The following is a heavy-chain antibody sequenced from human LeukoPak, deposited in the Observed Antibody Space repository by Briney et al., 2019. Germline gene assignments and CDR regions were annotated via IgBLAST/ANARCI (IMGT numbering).Heavy chain of an antibody. J-gene: IGHJ4*02. D-gene: IGHD1-14*01. V-gene: IGHV3-74*01. Sequence: GGSLTLSCAAYACTSSKSWKHLVCQARGEGLVWISRINPDGTYTAYADSVKGRFTISRDNAKSTLYLQMNSLRAEDTAVYFCVPYNRNSPRFWGEGTLVTVSS. CDR1: ACTSSKSW. CDR3: VPYNRNSPRF. CDR2: INPDGTYT.